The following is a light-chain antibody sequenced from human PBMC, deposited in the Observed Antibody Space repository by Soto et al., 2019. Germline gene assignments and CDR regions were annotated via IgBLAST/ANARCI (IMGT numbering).Light chain of an antibody. CDR2: GAS. V-gene: IGKV3-15*01. CDR3: QQYNIWPPRYT. CDR1: QGVNSN. Sequence: EIVMTQSPATLSVSPGERATLSCRASQGVNSNLAWYQQKPGQAPRLLIYGASTRATGIPARFSGSGSGTEFTLTISSLQSEDFAVYYCQQYNIWPPRYTFGQGTKLEI. J-gene: IGKJ2*01.